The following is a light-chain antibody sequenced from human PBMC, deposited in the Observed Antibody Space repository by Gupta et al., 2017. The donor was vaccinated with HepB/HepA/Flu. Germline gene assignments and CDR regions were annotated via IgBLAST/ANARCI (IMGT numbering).Light chain of an antibody. CDR2: EVS. CDR3: MQRANIPRT. CDR1: QTLLRSDGMTY. J-gene: IGKJ4*01. Sequence: DIVVTQTPLSLSVTPGQPATISCQSSQTLLRSDGMTYLYWYVKKQGQPPQVLFYEVSNRFSGVQERFRGVGLGKNLILKTNRVGAENVGVYYGMQRANIPRTFGQGTKVEIK. V-gene: IGKV2D-29*01.